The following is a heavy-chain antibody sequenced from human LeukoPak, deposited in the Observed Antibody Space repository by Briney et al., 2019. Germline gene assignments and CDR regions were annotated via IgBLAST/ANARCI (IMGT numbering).Heavy chain of an antibody. D-gene: IGHD3-10*01. CDR2: INHIGST. Sequence: SETLSLTCAVYGGSFSGYYWSWIRQPPGNGLEWIGEINHIGSTNYNPTLKSRVTISVDTSKNQFSLKLSSVTAADTAVYYCARLYGSGSYTFDYWGQGTLVTVSS. J-gene: IGHJ4*02. V-gene: IGHV4-34*01. CDR3: ARLYGSGSYTFDY. CDR1: GGSFSGYY.